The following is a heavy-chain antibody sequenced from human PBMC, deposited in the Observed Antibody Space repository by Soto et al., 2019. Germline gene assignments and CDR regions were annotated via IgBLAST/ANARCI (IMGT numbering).Heavy chain of an antibody. CDR3: ARGHPLRLLEWLLSGGYFDY. CDR1: GYTFTSYD. J-gene: IGHJ4*02. CDR2: MNPNSGNT. V-gene: IGHV1-8*01. D-gene: IGHD3-3*01. Sequence: ASVKVSCKASGYTFTSYDINWVRQATGQGLEWMGWMNPNSGNTGYAQKFQGRVTMTRNTSISTAYMELSSLRSEDTAVYYCARGHPLRLLEWLLSGGYFDYWGQGTLVTVSS.